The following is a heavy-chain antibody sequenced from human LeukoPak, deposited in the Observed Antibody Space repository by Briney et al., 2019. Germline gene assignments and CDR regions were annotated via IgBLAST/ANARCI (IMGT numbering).Heavy chain of an antibody. Sequence: SETLSLTCTVSGGSISTYYWSWIRQPPGKGPEWIGEINHSGRTNYNPSLKSRVTMSVDTSKNQFSLNLNTVTAADTAVYYCAREMISDRGAYDSWGQGTLVTVSS. CDR2: INHSGRT. CDR3: AREMISDRGAYDS. CDR1: GGSISTYY. J-gene: IGHJ4*02. D-gene: IGHD3/OR15-3a*01. V-gene: IGHV4-34*01.